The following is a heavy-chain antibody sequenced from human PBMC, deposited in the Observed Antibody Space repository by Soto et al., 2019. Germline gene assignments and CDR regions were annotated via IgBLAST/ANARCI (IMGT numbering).Heavy chain of an antibody. CDR1: GFTFSSYS. CDR2: ISSSSSAI. J-gene: IGHJ3*02. V-gene: IGHV3-48*01. CDR3: ARDLLWAFDI. Sequence: PGGSLRLSCAASGFTFSSYSMKWVRQAPGKGLEWVSYISSSSSAIKYADSVKGRFTISRDNAKNSLFLQMNSLRAEDMAVYYCARDLLWAFDIWGQGTMVTVSS.